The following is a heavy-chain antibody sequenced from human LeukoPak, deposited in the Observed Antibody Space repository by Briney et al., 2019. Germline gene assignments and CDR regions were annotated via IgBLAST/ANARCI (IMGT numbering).Heavy chain of an antibody. CDR1: GFTVSNNY. Sequence: GGSLRLSCAASGFTVSNNYMSWVRQAPGKWLEWVSIIYSGGATYYADSVKGRFTISRDNSKNTLFLQMNSLRAEDTAVYYCTKGDITMIPDWGQGTLVTVSS. V-gene: IGHV3-53*01. CDR3: TKGDITMIPD. J-gene: IGHJ4*02. CDR2: IYSGGAT. D-gene: IGHD3-22*01.